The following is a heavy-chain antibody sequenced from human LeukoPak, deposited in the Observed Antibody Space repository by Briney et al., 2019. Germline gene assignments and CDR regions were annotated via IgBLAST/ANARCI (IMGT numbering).Heavy chain of an antibody. Sequence: PGGSLRLSCAASGFTFSSYWMHWVRQAPGKGLVWVSRINSDGGSTSYADSVKGRFTISRDNAKNTLYLQMNSLRAEDTAVYYCARDSPYYDSSGYYPQFDYWGQGTLVTVSS. CDR3: ARDSPYYDSSGYYPQFDY. CDR2: INSDGGST. J-gene: IGHJ4*02. V-gene: IGHV3-74*01. D-gene: IGHD3-22*01. CDR1: GFTFSSYW.